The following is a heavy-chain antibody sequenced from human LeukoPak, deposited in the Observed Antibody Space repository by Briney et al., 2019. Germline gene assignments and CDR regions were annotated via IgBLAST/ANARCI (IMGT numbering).Heavy chain of an antibody. CDR3: ARAGTGGAFDI. J-gene: IGHJ3*02. D-gene: IGHD2-8*02. CDR2: IYHSGST. V-gene: IGHV4-38-2*02. Sequence: SETLSLTCTVSGYSISSGYYWGWIRQPPGKGLEWIGSIYHSGSTYYNPSLKSRVTISVDTSKNQFSLKLSSVTAADTAVYYCARAGTGGAFDIWGQGTMVTVSS. CDR1: GYSISSGYY.